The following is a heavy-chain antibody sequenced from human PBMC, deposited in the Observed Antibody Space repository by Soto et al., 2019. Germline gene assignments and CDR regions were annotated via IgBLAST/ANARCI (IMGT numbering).Heavy chain of an antibody. CDR3: AREIGPNAGGAFDI. V-gene: IGHV3-30-3*01. J-gene: IGHJ3*02. CDR1: GFTFSSYA. Sequence: GGSLRLSCAASGFTFSSYAMHWVRQAPGKGLEWVAVISYDGSNKYYADSVKGRFTISRDNSKNTLYLQMNSLRAEDTAVYYCAREIGPNAGGAFDIWGQGTMVTDSS. CDR2: ISYDGSNK. D-gene: IGHD3-16*01.